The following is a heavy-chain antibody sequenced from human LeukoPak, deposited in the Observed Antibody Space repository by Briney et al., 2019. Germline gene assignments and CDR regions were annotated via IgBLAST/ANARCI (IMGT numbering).Heavy chain of an antibody. Sequence: SETLSLTCAVYGGSFSGYYWSWIRQPPGKGLEWIGEINHSGSTNYNPSLKSRGTISVDTSKNQYSLKLSSVTAADTAVYYCARGRLRLAYCGGDCYSRDFDYWGQGTLVTVSS. CDR2: INHSGST. V-gene: IGHV4-34*01. CDR3: ARGRLRLAYCGGDCYSRDFDY. J-gene: IGHJ4*02. CDR1: GGSFSGYY. D-gene: IGHD2-21*02.